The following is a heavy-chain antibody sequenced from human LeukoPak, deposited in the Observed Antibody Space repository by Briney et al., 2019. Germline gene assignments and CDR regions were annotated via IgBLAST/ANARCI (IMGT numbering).Heavy chain of an antibody. CDR1: GGSISSYY. V-gene: IGHV4-59*08. D-gene: IGHD6-19*01. CDR3: ASLAVAGLSEGY. Sequence: PSETLSLTCTVSGGSISSYYWSWIRQPPGKGLEWIGYIYYSGSTSYNPSLKSRVTISVDTSKNQFSLKLSSVTAADTAVYYCASLAVAGLSEGYWGQGTLVIVSS. CDR2: IYYSGST. J-gene: IGHJ4*02.